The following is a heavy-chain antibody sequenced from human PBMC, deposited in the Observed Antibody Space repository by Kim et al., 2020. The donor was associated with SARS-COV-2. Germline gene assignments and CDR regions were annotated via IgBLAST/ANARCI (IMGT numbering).Heavy chain of an antibody. D-gene: IGHD3-16*02. J-gene: IGHJ6*02. V-gene: IGHV1-8*01. CDR2: MNPNSGDT. Sequence: ASVKVSCKASGYTFTSYDINWVRQATGQGLEWMGWMNPNSGDTGYAQKFQGRVTMTRNTSISTAYMELSSLRSEDTAVYYCARTYYDYVWGSYRHYYYGMDVWGQGTTVTVSS. CDR1: GYTFTSYD. CDR3: ARTYYDYVWGSYRHYYYGMDV.